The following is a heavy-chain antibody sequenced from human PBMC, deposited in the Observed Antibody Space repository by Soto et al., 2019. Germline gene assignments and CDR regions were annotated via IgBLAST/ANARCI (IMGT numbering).Heavy chain of an antibody. CDR3: ARATVTYYYFDY. J-gene: IGHJ4*02. CDR1: GGSISSGGYS. CDR2: IYHSGST. V-gene: IGHV4-30-2*01. Sequence: SETLSLTCAVSGGSISSGGYSWSWIRQPAGKGLEWIGFIYHSGSTNYNPSLKSRVTMSVDRSKNQFSLKLRSVTAADTAVYYCARATVTYYYFDYWGQGTLVTVSS. D-gene: IGHD4-17*01.